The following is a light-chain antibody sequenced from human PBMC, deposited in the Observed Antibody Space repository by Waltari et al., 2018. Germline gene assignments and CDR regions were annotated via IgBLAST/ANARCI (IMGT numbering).Light chain of an antibody. CDR1: SSNIGSPYN. V-gene: IGLV1-40*01. CDR2: DDS. CDR3: QSYDSGLNGLF. J-gene: IGLJ2*01. Sequence: SSSNIGSPYNVHWYQQVPGRAPKLLIYDDSHRPSGVPDRFSGSKSGTSASLAITGLQAEDEAEYFCQSYDSGLNGLFFGGGTKVTVL.